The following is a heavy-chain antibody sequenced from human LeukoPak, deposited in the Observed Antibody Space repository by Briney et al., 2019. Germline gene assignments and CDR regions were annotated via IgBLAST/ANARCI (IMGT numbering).Heavy chain of an antibody. CDR3: ARDSGCSSTSCYTGGDY. CDR2: ISSSSYI. V-gene: IGHV3-21*01. CDR1: GFTFSSYS. D-gene: IGHD2-2*02. J-gene: IGHJ4*02. Sequence: GGSLRLSCAASGFTFSSYSMNWVRQAPGKGLEWVSSISSSSYIYYADSVKGRFTISRDNAKNSLYLQMNSLRAEDTAVYYCARDSGCSSTSCYTGGDYWGQGTLVTVSS.